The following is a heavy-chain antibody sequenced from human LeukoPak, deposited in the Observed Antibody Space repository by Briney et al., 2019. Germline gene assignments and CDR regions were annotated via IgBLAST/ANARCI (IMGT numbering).Heavy chain of an antibody. Sequence: GGSLRLSCVVSGFTFSSYDMHWVRQAPGKGLEWVAFMRYDGSDKYYGDSVKGRFTIFRGNSKNTLYLQMNSLRVEDTAVYYCAKDGSSPFGYWGQGTLVTVSS. V-gene: IGHV3-30*02. D-gene: IGHD6-6*01. CDR1: GFTFSSYD. CDR3: AKDGSSPFGY. CDR2: MRYDGSDK. J-gene: IGHJ4*02.